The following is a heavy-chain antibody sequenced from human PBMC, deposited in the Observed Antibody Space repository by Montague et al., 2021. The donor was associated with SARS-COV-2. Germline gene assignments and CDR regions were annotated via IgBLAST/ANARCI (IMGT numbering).Heavy chain of an antibody. Sequence: SETLSLTCAVYGESLSGYYWCWIRQPQGKGLEWMGEINHNGRTDYNPSLNIRSTISLYTSTNQFSLTLTSVTAADTAVYYCWRGRRRYNWRDDTSDHYGMDVWGQGTTVTVSS. D-gene: IGHD1-20*01. V-gene: IGHV4-34*01. J-gene: IGHJ6*02. CDR3: WRGRRRYNWRDDTSDHYGMDV. CDR2: INHNGRT. CDR1: GESLSGYY.